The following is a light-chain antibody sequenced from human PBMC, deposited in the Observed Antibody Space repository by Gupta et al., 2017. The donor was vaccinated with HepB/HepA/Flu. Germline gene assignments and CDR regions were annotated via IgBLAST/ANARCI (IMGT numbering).Light chain of an antibody. Sequence: DILTPQPPSSLSASVGDTVTITCRASQSIVSYLNWYQQKPGKAPKVLIYATSNLQSGVSSRFSGSGSGTDFTLTISSLQPEDFATYYCQQSYTTPYTFGQGTKLRIK. CDR2: ATS. CDR3: QQSYTTPYT. V-gene: IGKV1-39*01. CDR1: QSIVSY. J-gene: IGKJ2*01.